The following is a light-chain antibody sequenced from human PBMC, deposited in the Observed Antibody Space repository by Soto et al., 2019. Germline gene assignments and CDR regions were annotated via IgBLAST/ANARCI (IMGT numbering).Light chain of an antibody. CDR3: QQYNKWPLT. CDR1: QSVAGD. V-gene: IGKV3-15*01. CDR2: AAS. Sequence: EIVLTQSPVTLSVSPGEGATLSCRASQSVAGDLAWYQQTPGQVPRLLMYAASTRATGIPARISGSGSGTDFTLTISSLQSEDFAVYCCQQYNKWPLTFGGGTKVEIK. J-gene: IGKJ4*01.